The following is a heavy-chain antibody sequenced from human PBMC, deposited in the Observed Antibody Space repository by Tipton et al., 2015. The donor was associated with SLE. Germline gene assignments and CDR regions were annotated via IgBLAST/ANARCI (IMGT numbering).Heavy chain of an antibody. D-gene: IGHD6-13*01. V-gene: IGHV4-61*02. CDR3: ARERLYSSSNWYHFDY. Sequence: TLSLTCTVSGGSISSGSYYWSWIRQPAGKGLEWIGRIYTSGRTNYIPSLKSRVTISGDTSKNQVFLSLNSVTAADTAVYYCARERLYSSSNWYHFDYWGQGALVTVSS. CDR1: GGSISSGSYY. CDR2: IYTSGRT. J-gene: IGHJ4*02.